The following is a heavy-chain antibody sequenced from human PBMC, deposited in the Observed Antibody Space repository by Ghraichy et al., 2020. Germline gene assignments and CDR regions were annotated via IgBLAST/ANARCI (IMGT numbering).Heavy chain of an antibody. J-gene: IGHJ5*02. D-gene: IGHD4-17*01. V-gene: IGHV1-18*01. CDR1: GYTFTSYG. CDR2: ISADNGET. Sequence: ASVKVSCKASGYTFTSYGISWVRQAPGQGLEWMGWISADNGETNYAQKFQGRVTLTRDTSTTTAYMELRSLRSDDTAVYYCARDEGSSVTTDSFDPWGQGTLVTVSS. CDR3: ARDEGSSVTTDSFDP.